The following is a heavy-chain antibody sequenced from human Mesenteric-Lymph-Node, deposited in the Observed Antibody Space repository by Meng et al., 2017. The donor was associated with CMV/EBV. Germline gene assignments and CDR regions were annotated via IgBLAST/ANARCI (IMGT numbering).Heavy chain of an antibody. CDR1: GYTFRSYG. CDR2: NSPYNGNT. V-gene: IGHV1-18*01. J-gene: IGHJ6*02. D-gene: IGHD4-11*01. Sequence: ASVKVSCKASGYTFRSYGINWMRQAAGQGLEWMGWNSPYNGNTKYIEKVQGRVTITANKSTSTAYMELSSLRSEDTAVYYCARSDDYSNYVSYGMDVWGQGTTVTVSS. CDR3: ARSDDYSNYVSYGMDV.